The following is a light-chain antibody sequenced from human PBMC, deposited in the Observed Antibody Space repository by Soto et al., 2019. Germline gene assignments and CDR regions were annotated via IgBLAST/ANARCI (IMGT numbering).Light chain of an antibody. V-gene: IGKV3-15*01. CDR2: GAS. J-gene: IGKJ2*01. CDR1: QTVASN. Sequence: EIVMTQSPASLSVSPGDGATLSCRASQTVASNLAWYQQKPGQGPRLLIHGASTRAAGVPARFSGSGSGTDFNLTLSSLQSEDLAVYYCQQYHNWPPQYTFGQGTKLQIK. CDR3: QQYHNWPPQYT.